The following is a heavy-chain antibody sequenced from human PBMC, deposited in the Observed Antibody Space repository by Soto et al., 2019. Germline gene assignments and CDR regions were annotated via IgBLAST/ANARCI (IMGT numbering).Heavy chain of an antibody. Sequence: PSETLSLTCTVSGGSVSGYYWSWIRQPPGKGLEWIGYLYLGGNTKYNPSLQSRVTISIDTSKNQFSLKLRSVSAADTAFYYCTRVATGMVNSWWFDYWGPGALVTVSS. D-gene: IGHD1-1*01. CDR1: GGSVSGYY. V-gene: IGHV4-59*02. CDR3: TRVATGMVNSWWFDY. J-gene: IGHJ5*01. CDR2: LYLGGNT.